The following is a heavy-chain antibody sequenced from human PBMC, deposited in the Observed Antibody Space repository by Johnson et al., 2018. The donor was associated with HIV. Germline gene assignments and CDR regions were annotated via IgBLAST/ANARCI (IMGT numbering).Heavy chain of an antibody. D-gene: IGHD3-3*01. J-gene: IGHJ3*02. Sequence: QEQLVESGGGVVQPGGSLRLSCAASGFTFSSYGMHWVRQAPGKGLEWVAFTRFDGNNKYYADSVKGRFSISRDNSKKTLHLQMSSLRGDDTAVYYCALVSYFWSAYQNDAFDIWGQGTMVTVSS. V-gene: IGHV3-30*02. CDR2: TRFDGNNK. CDR3: ALVSYFWSAYQNDAFDI. CDR1: GFTFSSYG.